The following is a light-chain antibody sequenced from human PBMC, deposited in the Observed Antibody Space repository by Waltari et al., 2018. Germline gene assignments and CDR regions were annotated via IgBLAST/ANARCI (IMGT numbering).Light chain of an antibody. CDR3: QHYYSYPLT. J-gene: IGKJ4*01. Sequence: DIQMTQSPSTLSASVGDRVTITCRASQSISSWLAWYQQKPGKPPKLLIYKASSLESGVTSRFSGSGSGTEFTLTINSLQPDDFATYYCQHYYSYPLTFGGGTKVEIK. V-gene: IGKV1-5*03. CDR2: KAS. CDR1: QSISSW.